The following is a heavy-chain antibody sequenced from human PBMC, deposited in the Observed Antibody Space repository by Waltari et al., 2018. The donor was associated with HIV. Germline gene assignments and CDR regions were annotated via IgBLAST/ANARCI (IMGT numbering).Heavy chain of an antibody. CDR1: CFTFSSYV. D-gene: IGHD3-10*02. V-gene: IGHV3-23*01. Sequence: EVQLLESGGGLVQPGGSLRLSCAASCFTFSSYVMSWVRQAPGKGLEWVSAISGSGGSTYYADSVKGRFTISRDNSKNTLYLQMNSLRAEDTAVYYCATPKQGGVYVPFDYWGQGTLVTVSS. CDR3: ATPKQGGVYVPFDY. CDR2: ISGSGGST. J-gene: IGHJ4*02.